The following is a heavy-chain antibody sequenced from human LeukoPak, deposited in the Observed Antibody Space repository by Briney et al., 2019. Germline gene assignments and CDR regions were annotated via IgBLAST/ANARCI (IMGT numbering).Heavy chain of an antibody. CDR1: GYTFTSYA. CDR2: INAGNGNT. CDR3: AMSLPITFRGVIVEGPIDY. V-gene: IGHV1-3*01. Sequence: ASVKVSCKASGYTFTSYAMHWVRQAPGQRLEWMGWINAGNGNTKYSQKFQGRVTITRDTSASTAYMELSSLRSEDTAVYYCAMSLPITFRGVIVEGPIDYWGQGTLVTVSS. D-gene: IGHD3-16*02. J-gene: IGHJ4*02.